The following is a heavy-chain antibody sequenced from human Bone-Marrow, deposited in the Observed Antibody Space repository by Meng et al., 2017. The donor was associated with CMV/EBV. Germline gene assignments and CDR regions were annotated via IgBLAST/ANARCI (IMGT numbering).Heavy chain of an antibody. J-gene: IGHJ6*02. CDR2: ISSNGGST. D-gene: IGHD6-13*01. CDR3: AKDKRVVAAATAYYYGMDV. V-gene: IGHV3-64*02. CDR1: GFTFSSYA. Sequence: GESLKISCAASGFTFSSYAMHWVRQAPGKGLEYVSAISSNGGSTYYADSVKGRFTISRDNSKNTLYLQMDSLRTEDTAVYYCAKDKRVVAAATAYYYGMDVWGQGTTVTVSS.